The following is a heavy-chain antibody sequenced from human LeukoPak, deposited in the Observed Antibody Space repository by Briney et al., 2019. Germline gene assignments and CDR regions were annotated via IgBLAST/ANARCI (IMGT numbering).Heavy chain of an antibody. D-gene: IGHD6-6*01. CDR3: ARHRAYSSSSPFDY. J-gene: IGHJ4*02. Sequence: PSETLSLTCSVSGGSISSLYWSWIRQPPGKGLEWIGYIYYTGSTNYNPSLKSRVTMFVDTSKNQFSLRLSSVTAADTAVYCCARHRAYSSSSPFDYWGQGTLVTVSS. CDR1: GGSISSLY. CDR2: IYYTGST. V-gene: IGHV4-59*08.